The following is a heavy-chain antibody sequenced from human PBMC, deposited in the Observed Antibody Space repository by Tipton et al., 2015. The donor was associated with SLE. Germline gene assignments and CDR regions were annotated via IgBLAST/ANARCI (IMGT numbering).Heavy chain of an antibody. D-gene: IGHD3-3*01. CDR2: IYYSGSI. CDR1: GGSISSSSYY. J-gene: IGHJ4*02. CDR3: ARSAIFGVIMGGYFDY. V-gene: IGHV4-39*07. Sequence: TLSLTCTVSGGSISSSSYYWGWIRQPPGKGLEWIGSIYYSGSIYYNPSLKSRVTISVDTSENQFSLKLSSVTAADTAVYYCARSAIFGVIMGGYFDYWGQGTLVTVSS.